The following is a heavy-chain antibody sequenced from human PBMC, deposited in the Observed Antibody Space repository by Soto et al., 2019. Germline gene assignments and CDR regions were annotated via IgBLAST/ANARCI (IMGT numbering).Heavy chain of an antibody. J-gene: IGHJ4*02. CDR2: INPSGGNI. CDR1: GYTFTDYY. Sequence: ASVKVSCKPSGYTFTDYYIHWVRQAPGQGLEWMGLINPSGGNIKYAQKFQARVSMTRDTSTSTVYMELSSLRSEDTAVYYCARDHPLGGGPKRDLAYWGQGSLVTVSS. CDR3: ARDHPLGGGPKRDLAY. V-gene: IGHV1-46*01. D-gene: IGHD3-16*01.